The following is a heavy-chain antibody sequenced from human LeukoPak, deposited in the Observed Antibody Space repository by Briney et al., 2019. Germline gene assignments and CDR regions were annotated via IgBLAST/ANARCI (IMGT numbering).Heavy chain of an antibody. CDR2: IYSGAST. Sequence: GGSLRLSCAASGFTVSSNYMSWVRQAPGKGLEWVSVIYSGASTYYADSVKGRFTISRDNSKNTLYLQMNSLRADDTALYYCARLVAGATGWFDPWGQGTLVTVSS. D-gene: IGHD2-15*01. J-gene: IGHJ5*02. CDR3: ARLVAGATGWFDP. V-gene: IGHV3-53*01. CDR1: GFTVSSNY.